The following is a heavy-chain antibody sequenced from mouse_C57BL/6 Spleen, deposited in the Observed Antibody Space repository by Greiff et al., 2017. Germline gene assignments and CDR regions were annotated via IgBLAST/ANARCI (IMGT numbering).Heavy chain of an antibody. CDR3: ARVPHYYYGSSYWYFDV. CDR1: GYTFTDYA. CDR2: ISTYYGDA. J-gene: IGHJ1*03. Sequence: VKLQESGPELVRPGVSVKISCKGSGYTFTDYAMHWVKQSHAKSLEWIGVISTYYGDASYNQKFKDKATMTVDKSSSTAYMELARLTSEDSAVYYCARVPHYYYGSSYWYFDVWGTGTTVTVSS. D-gene: IGHD1-1*01. V-gene: IGHV1-67*01.